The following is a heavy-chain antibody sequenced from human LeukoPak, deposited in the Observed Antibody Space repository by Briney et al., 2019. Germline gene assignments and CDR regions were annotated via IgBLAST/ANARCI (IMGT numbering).Heavy chain of an antibody. V-gene: IGHV3-21*01. Sequence: GGSLRLSCAASGFTFSVYSMNWVRQAPGKGLEWVSSISSSSNYRYYADSVKGRFTISRDNAKNSLYLQMNSLRAEDTAVYYCARDYGGSSPFDYWGQGTLVTVSS. J-gene: IGHJ4*02. CDR1: GFTFSVYS. CDR3: ARDYGGSSPFDY. D-gene: IGHD4-23*01. CDR2: ISSSSNYR.